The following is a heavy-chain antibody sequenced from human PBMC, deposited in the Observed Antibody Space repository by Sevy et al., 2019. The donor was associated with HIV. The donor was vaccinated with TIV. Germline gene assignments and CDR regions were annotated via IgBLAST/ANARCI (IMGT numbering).Heavy chain of an antibody. CDR3: ARGPAYYDFRSGYKGMDV. D-gene: IGHD3-3*01. V-gene: IGHV3-11*04. J-gene: IGHJ6*02. CDR2: ISSSGSTI. Sequence: GGSLRLSCAASRFTFSDYYMSWIRQAPGKGLEWVSYISSSGSTIYYSDSVKGRFTISRDNAKNSLYLQMNSLRAEDTAVYYCARGPAYYDFRSGYKGMDVWGQGTTVTVSS. CDR1: RFTFSDYY.